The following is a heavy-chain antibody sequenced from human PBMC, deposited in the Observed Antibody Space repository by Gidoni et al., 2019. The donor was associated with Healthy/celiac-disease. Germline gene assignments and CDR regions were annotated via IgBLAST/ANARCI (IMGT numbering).Heavy chain of an antibody. CDR3: ARVGFLEWLTPYYYYYYMDV. CDR2: IWYDGSNK. Sequence: QVQLVESGGGVVQPGRSLRLSCAASGFTFSSYGMHWVCQATGKGLEWVAVIWYDGSNKYYADSVKGRFTISRDNSKNTLYLQMNSLRAEDTAVYYCARVGFLEWLTPYYYYYYMDVWGKGTTVTVSS. J-gene: IGHJ6*03. V-gene: IGHV3-33*01. D-gene: IGHD3-3*01. CDR1: GFTFSSYG.